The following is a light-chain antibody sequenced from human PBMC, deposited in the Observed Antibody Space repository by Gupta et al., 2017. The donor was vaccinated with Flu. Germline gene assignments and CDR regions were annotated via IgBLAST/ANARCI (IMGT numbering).Light chain of an antibody. CDR2: EDS. V-gene: IGLV3-21*02. CDR3: QVWDSSSDHLV. CDR1: NIGSKS. J-gene: IGLJ2*01. Sequence: SYVLTQPPSVSVAPGQTARVTCGGNNIGSKSVHWYQLKTGQAPVLIVYEDSNRPSGIPERFSGSNFGNTATLTISRVEAGDEADYYCQVWDSSSDHLVFGGGTKVTVL.